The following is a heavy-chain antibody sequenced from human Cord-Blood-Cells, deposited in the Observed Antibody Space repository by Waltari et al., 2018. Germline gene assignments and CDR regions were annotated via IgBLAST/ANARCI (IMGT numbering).Heavy chain of an antibody. CDR2: IIPIFGTA. CDR1: GGTFSSYA. V-gene: IGHV1-69*01. D-gene: IGHD4-17*01. CDR3: ARCFTTVTTGGPFDY. Sequence: QVQLVQSGAEVKKPGSSVKVSCTASGGTFSSYAISWVRQAPGQGLEWMGGIIPIFGTANYEQKFQGRVTITADESTSTAYMELSSLRSEDTAVYYCARCFTTVTTGGPFDYWGQGTLVTVSS. J-gene: IGHJ4*02.